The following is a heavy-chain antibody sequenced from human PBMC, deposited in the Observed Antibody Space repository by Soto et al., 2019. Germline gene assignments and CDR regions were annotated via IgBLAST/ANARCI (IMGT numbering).Heavy chain of an antibody. Sequence: SVKVSCKASGGTFSSYAISWVRQAPGQGLEWMGEIIPIFGTANYAQKFQGRVTITADESTSTAYMELSSLRSEDTAVYYYARDSPYNCTNGVCYSRSTWFDPWGQGTLVTVSS. CDR3: ARDSPYNCTNGVCYSRSTWFDP. CDR1: GGTFSSYA. D-gene: IGHD2-8*01. CDR2: IIPIFGTA. V-gene: IGHV1-69*13. J-gene: IGHJ5*02.